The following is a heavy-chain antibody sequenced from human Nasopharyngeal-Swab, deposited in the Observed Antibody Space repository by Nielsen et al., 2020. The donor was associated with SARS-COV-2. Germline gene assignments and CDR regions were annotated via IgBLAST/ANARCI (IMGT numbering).Heavy chain of an antibody. CDR2: ISGTTSTT. D-gene: IGHD3-10*01. CDR1: GFTFISYD. Sequence: GSLRLSCASSGFTFISYDMSWVRQAPGKGLEWVSGISGTTSTTSYADSVKGRFTISRDNSKNTLFLQMDSLRAEDTAVYYCARVGPRVRGVPYYYMDVWGEGTTVTVSS. J-gene: IGHJ6*03. V-gene: IGHV3-23*01. CDR3: ARVGPRVRGVPYYYMDV.